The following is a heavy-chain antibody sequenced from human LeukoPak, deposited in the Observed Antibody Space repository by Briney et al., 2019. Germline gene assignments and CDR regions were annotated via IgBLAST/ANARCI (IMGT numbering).Heavy chain of an antibody. D-gene: IGHD6-13*01. CDR3: ARMALAAAGKSLGY. CDR2: MNPNSGNT. J-gene: IGHJ4*02. Sequence: ASVKVSCKASGYTFTSYDINWVRQATGQGLEWMGWMNPNSGNTSYAQKFQGRVTMTRNTSISTACMELSSLRSEDTAVYYCARMALAAAGKSLGYWGQGTLVTVSS. CDR1: GYTFTSYD. V-gene: IGHV1-8*01.